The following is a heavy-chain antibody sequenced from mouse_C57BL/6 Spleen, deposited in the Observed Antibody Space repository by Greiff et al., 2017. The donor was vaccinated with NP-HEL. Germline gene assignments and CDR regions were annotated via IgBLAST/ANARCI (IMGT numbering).Heavy chain of an antibody. D-gene: IGHD1-1*01. CDR3: ARIKKIVATSFDY. CDR2: TNPTNGRT. V-gene: IGHV1S81*02. Sequence: VQLQQSGAELVKAGASVKMSCKASGYTFTSYWMHWVKQRLGQGLEWFAETNPTNGRTYYNEKFKSKATLTVDISSSTAYMLLSGPTFEDSAVYYCARIKKIVATSFDYWGQGTTLTVSS. J-gene: IGHJ2*01. CDR1: GYTFTSYW.